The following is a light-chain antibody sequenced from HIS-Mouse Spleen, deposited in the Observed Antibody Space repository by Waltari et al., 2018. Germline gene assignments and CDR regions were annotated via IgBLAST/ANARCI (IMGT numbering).Light chain of an antibody. CDR1: SRAVGGHHY. V-gene: IGLV2-14*03. CDR2: DVS. CDR3: SSYTSSSTWV. J-gene: IGLJ3*02. Sequence: QSALTQPASVSGSPGQSIPISCTGTSRAVGGHHYVPWYHPHPGKAPKLMIYDVSNRPSGVSNRFSGSKSGNTASLTISGLQAEDEADYYCSSYTSSSTWVFGGGTKLTVL.